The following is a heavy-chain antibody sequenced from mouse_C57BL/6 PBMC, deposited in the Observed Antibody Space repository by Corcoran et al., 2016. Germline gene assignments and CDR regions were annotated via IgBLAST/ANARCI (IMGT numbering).Heavy chain of an antibody. Sequence: EVQLQQSGPELVKPGASVKISCKASGYTFTDYYMNWVKQSHGKSLEWIGDINPNNGGTSYNQKFKGKATLTVDKSSSTAYMELRSLTSEDSAVYYCARRGIYFEPMDYWGQGTSVTVSS. D-gene: IGHD2-1*01. CDR1: GYTFTDYY. CDR3: ARRGIYFEPMDY. CDR2: INPNNGGT. J-gene: IGHJ4*01. V-gene: IGHV1-26*01.